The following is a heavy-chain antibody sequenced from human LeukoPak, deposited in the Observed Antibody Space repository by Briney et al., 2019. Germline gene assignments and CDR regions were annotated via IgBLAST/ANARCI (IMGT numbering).Heavy chain of an antibody. Sequence: GEPLKISCKGSGYSFTSYWIGWVRQIPGKGLEWMGIIYPGDSATRYSPSFQGQVTISADKSISTAYLQWSSLKASDTAMYYCARRFYDMLTGYYFDYWGEGTLVTVSS. CDR3: ARRFYDMLTGYYFDY. CDR1: GYSFTSYW. J-gene: IGHJ4*02. V-gene: IGHV5-51*01. D-gene: IGHD3-9*01. CDR2: IYPGDSAT.